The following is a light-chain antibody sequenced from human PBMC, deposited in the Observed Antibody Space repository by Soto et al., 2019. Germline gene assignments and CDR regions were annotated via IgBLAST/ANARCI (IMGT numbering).Light chain of an antibody. V-gene: IGLV4-69*01. CDR2: LNIDGSH. J-gene: IGLJ2*01. CDR1: SGHSSYA. Sequence: QSVLTQSPSASASLGASVKLTCTLSSGHSSYAIAWHQQQPEKGPRYLMNLNIDGSHSKGDGIPDRFLGSSSGAERYLTISSLQSEDEADYYCQTWVTGIVVFGGGTQLTVL. CDR3: QTWVTGIVV.